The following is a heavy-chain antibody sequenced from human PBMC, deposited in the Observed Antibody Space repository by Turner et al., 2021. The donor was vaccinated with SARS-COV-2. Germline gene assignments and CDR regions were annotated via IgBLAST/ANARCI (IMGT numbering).Heavy chain of an antibody. V-gene: IGHV1-24*01. CDR2: FDPEDGKT. CDR1: GYTLTELS. Sequence: QVQLVQSGAEVKKPGASVKVSCKVSGYTLTELSMHWVRQAPGKGLEWMGGFDPEDGKTIYAQNLQGRVTMTEDTSTDPAYMELRSLRSEDTAVYYCATHYDIVNPYYAPRGYSGMDVLGQGTAVTVSS. D-gene: IGHD3-9*01. J-gene: IGHJ6*02. CDR3: ATHYDIVNPYYAPRGYSGMDV.